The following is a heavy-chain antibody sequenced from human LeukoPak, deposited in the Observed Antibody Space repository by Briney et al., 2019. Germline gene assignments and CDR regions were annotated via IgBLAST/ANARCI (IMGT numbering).Heavy chain of an antibody. CDR1: GYTFINYG. J-gene: IGHJ4*02. Sequence: ASVKVSCKASGYTFINYGISWVRQAPGQGLEWMGWISAYNGNTNYAQILQGRVTMTTDTSTSTAYMELRSLRSDDTAVYYCARVGAPYSSSDYWGQGTLVTVSS. V-gene: IGHV1-18*01. CDR2: ISAYNGNT. D-gene: IGHD3-22*01. CDR3: ARVGAPYSSSDY.